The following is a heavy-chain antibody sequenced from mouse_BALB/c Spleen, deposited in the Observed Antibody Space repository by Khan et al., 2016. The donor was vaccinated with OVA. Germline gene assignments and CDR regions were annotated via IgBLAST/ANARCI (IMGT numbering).Heavy chain of an antibody. CDR3: ARREKYGYDPSWFAY. J-gene: IGHJ3*01. Sequence: QVQLQQSGAELVRPGASVKLSCKASGYTFTSYWMNWVKQRPGQGLEWIGMIDPSDSETHYNQMFTDKATLTVDKSSSTAYMQLSSLTSEDSAVYYCARREKYGYDPSWFAYWGQGTLVTVSP. CDR1: GYTFTSYW. V-gene: IGHV1-61*01. D-gene: IGHD2-2*01. CDR2: IDPSDSET.